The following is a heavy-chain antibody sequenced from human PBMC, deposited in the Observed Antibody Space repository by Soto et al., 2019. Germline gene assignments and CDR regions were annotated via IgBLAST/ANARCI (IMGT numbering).Heavy chain of an antibody. CDR1: GYNFDTYW. D-gene: IGHD6-13*01. Sequence: GESLKISCKGSGYNFDTYWINWVRQTPGKGLEWMGRIDPTDSKTKYSPSLEGHITISVDKSISTTYLQWSSLKASDTAIYYCARRIAAAGGYYYYAFDVWGQGTAVTVSS. CDR3: ARRIAAAGGYYYYAFDV. CDR2: IDPTDSKT. V-gene: IGHV5-10-1*01. J-gene: IGHJ6*02.